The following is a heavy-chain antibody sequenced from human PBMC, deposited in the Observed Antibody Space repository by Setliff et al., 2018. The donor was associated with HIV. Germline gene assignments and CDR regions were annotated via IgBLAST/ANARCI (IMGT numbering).Heavy chain of an antibody. Sequence: SETLSLTCSVSGDSISSSSYYWGWIRQPPGMGLEWIGSIYYSGSTYYNPSLNSRVTISVDASKNQFSLKLSSVTAADTAVYYCASLPPLYDSSGYYFDYWGQGTLVTVSS. J-gene: IGHJ4*02. CDR2: IYYSGST. CDR3: ASLPPLYDSSGYYFDY. CDR1: GDSISSSSYY. D-gene: IGHD3-22*01. V-gene: IGHV4-39*01.